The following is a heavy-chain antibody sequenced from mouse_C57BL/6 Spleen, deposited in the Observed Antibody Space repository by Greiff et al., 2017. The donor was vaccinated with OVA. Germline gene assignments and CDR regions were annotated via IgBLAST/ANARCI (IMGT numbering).Heavy chain of an antibody. Sequence: VQLQQSGPELVKPGASVKISCKASGYAFSSSWMNWVKQRPGKGLEWIGRIYPGDGDTNYNGKFKGKATLTADKSSSTAYMQLSSLTSEDSAVYFCARFYYGNYVDYWGQGTTLTVSS. CDR3: ARFYYGNYVDY. D-gene: IGHD2-1*01. V-gene: IGHV1-82*01. CDR2: IYPGDGDT. J-gene: IGHJ2*01. CDR1: GYAFSSSW.